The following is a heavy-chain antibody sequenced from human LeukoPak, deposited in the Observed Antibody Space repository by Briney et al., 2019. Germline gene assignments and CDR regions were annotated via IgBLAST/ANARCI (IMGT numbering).Heavy chain of an antibody. D-gene: IGHD4-17*01. CDR3: ARDPNGDYIGAFDM. J-gene: IGHJ3*02. CDR2: ISGSGT. V-gene: IGHV3-23*01. Sequence: PGGSLRLSCVTSGFTFRSYAMIWVRQAPERGLQWVSGISGSGTYYADFAKGRFTISRDNSKNTLYLQMNSLRAEDTATYYCARDPNGDYIGAFDMWGQGTMVTVS. CDR1: GFTFRSYA.